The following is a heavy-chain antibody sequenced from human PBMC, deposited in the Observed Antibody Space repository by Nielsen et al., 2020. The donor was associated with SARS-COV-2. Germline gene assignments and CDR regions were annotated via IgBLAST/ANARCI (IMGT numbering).Heavy chain of an antibody. D-gene: IGHD4-17*01. V-gene: IGHV3-23*01. CDR2: ISGSGGST. Sequence: GESLKISCAASGFTFSSYAMSWVRQAPGKGLEWVSAISGSGGSTYYADSVKGRFTISRDNSKNTLYLQMNSLRAEDTAVYYCAKDSSLATGTLRYWGQGTLVTVSS. J-gene: IGHJ4*02. CDR3: AKDSSLATGTLRY. CDR1: GFTFSSYA.